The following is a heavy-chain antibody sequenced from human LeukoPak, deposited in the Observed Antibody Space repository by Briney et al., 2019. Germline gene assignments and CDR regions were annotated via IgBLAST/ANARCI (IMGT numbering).Heavy chain of an antibody. CDR2: ISSSSSYI. V-gene: IGHV3-21*01. J-gene: IGHJ3*02. CDR3: AREWIQLRLSRPSGFDI. D-gene: IGHD5-18*01. CDR1: GFTFSSYS. Sequence: GGSLRLSCAASGFTFSSYSMNWVRQAPGKGLEWVSSISSSSSYIYYADSVKGRFTISRDNAKNSLYLQMNSLRAEDTAVYYCAREWIQLRLSRPSGFDIWGQGTMVTVSS.